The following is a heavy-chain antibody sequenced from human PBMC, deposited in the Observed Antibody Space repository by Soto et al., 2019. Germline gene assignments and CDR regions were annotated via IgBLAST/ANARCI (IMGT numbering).Heavy chain of an antibody. D-gene: IGHD6-19*01. V-gene: IGHV3-74*01. CDR3: AKDGVYSSAWYYFDS. J-gene: IGHJ4*02. Sequence: LRLSCAASGFTFSSYWMHWVRQAPGKGLVWVSGINSDGGSTSYADSVKGRFTMSRDNAKNTLYLQMNSLRPEDTALYYCAKDGVYSSAWYYFDSWGQGTLVTVSS. CDR2: INSDGGST. CDR1: GFTFSSYW.